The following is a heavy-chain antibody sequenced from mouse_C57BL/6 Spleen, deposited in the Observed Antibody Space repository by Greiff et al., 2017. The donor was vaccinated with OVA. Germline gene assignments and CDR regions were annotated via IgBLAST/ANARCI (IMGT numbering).Heavy chain of an antibody. Sequence: VKLMESGAELVRPGASVKLSCKASGYTFTDYYINWVKQRPGQGLEWIARIYPGSGKTYYNEKFKGKATLTAEKSSSTAYMQLSSLTSEDSAVYFCARGKYSNYIAYWGQGTLVTVSA. CDR2: IYPGSGKT. CDR3: ARGKYSNYIAY. V-gene: IGHV1-76*01. D-gene: IGHD2-5*01. J-gene: IGHJ3*01. CDR1: GYTFTDYY.